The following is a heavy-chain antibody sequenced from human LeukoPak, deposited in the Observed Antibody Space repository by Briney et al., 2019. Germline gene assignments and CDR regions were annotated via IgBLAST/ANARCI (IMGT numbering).Heavy chain of an antibody. CDR1: GFTFSSYG. V-gene: IGHV3-33*01. J-gene: IGHJ4*02. Sequence: PGRSLRLSCAASGFTFSSYGMHWVRQAPGKGLEWVAVIWYDGSNKYYADSVKGRFTISRDNSKNTLYLQMNSLRAEDTAVYYCARDGLYCSGGSCYRLFDYWGQGTLVTVS. CDR3: ARDGLYCSGGSCYRLFDY. CDR2: IWYDGSNK. D-gene: IGHD2-15*01.